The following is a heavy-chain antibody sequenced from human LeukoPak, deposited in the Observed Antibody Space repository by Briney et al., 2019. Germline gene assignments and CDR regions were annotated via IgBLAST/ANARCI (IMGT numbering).Heavy chain of an antibody. CDR3: ARDRGQDDPIDI. CDR1: GFTLRSYG. Sequence: GGSLRLSCAASGFTLRSYGMHWVRQAPGAGLEWVAVIWQDGSVLEYSESVKGRFTVSRDNRKNTLYLQMDSLRVEDTAVYYCARDRGQDDPIDIWGQGTLVTVSS. V-gene: IGHV3-33*01. J-gene: IGHJ4*02. D-gene: IGHD3-10*01. CDR2: IWQDGSVL.